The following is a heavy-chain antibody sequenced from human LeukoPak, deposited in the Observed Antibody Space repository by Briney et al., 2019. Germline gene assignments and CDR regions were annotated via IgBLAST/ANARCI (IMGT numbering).Heavy chain of an antibody. CDR2: IYTSGST. V-gene: IGHV4-4*07. D-gene: IGHD3-22*01. Sequence: PSETLSLTCTVSGGSISSYYWSWIRQPAGKGLEWIGRIYTSGSTNYNPSLKSRVTMSVDTSKNQFSLKLSSVTAADTAVYYCARDPNSGDYDRPRPTMDVWGKGTTVTVSS. CDR1: GGSISSYY. CDR3: ARDPNSGDYDRPRPTMDV. J-gene: IGHJ6*03.